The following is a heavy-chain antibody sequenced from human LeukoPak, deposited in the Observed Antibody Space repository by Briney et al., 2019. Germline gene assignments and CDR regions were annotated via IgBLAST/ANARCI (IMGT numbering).Heavy chain of an antibody. CDR2: ITWNGGSR. J-gene: IGHJ4*02. CDR1: GFTFDDYG. Sequence: GGSLRLSCAASGFTFDDYGMGWVRQAPGKGLEWVSGITWNGGSRGYVDSVKGRFIISRDNAKNSLYLQMNSLRDEDTALYYCARDSAVAGHAPADYWGQGILVIVSS. D-gene: IGHD6-19*01. CDR3: ARDSAVAGHAPADY. V-gene: IGHV3-20*04.